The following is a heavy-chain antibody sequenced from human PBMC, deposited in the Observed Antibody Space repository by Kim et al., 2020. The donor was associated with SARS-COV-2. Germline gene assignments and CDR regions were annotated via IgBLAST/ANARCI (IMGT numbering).Heavy chain of an antibody. CDR1: GGTFSSYA. V-gene: IGHV1-69*13. J-gene: IGHJ6*02. CDR3: ARGPDVVVPDQYYYYGMDV. CDR2: IIPIFGTA. D-gene: IGHD2-2*01. Sequence: SVKVSCKASGGTFSSYANSWVRQAPGQGLEWMGGIIPIFGTANYAQKFQGRVTITADESTSTAYMELSSLRSEDTAVYYCARGPDVVVPDQYYYYGMDVWGQGTTVTVSS.